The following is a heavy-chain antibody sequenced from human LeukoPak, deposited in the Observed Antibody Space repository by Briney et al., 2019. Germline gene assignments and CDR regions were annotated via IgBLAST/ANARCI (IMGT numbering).Heavy chain of an antibody. CDR2: ISGSGGST. Sequence: PGGSLRLSCAASGFTFSSYAMSWVRQAPGKGLEWVSAISGSGGSTYYADSVKGRFTISRDNSKNTLYLQMNSLRAEDTAVYYCVKDWLSALDAFDIWGQGTMVTVSS. V-gene: IGHV3-23*01. D-gene: IGHD2/OR15-2a*01. J-gene: IGHJ3*02. CDR3: VKDWLSALDAFDI. CDR1: GFTFSSYA.